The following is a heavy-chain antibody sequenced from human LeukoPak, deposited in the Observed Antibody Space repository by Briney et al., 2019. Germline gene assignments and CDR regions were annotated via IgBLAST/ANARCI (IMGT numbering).Heavy chain of an antibody. V-gene: IGHV3-7*01. D-gene: IGHD1-26*01. CDR2: IKQDGSEK. J-gene: IGHJ3*02. Sequence: GGSLRLSCAASGFTFSSYWMSWVRQAPGKGLEWVANIKQDGSEKYYVDSVKGRFTISRDNAKNSLYLQMNSLRAEDTAVYYCARSPWELRLDDAFDIWGQGTMVTVSS. CDR3: ARSPWELRLDDAFDI. CDR1: GFTFSSYW.